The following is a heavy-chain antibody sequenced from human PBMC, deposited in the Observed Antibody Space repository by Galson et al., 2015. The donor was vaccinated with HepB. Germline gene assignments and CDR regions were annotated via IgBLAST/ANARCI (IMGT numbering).Heavy chain of an antibody. CDR3: AKDFSKSSLVAIPAPAGPFDF. J-gene: IGHJ3*01. D-gene: IGHD2-2*01. CDR1: GFTFSNYA. Sequence: SLRLSCAASGFTFSNYAMSWVRQAPGKGLQCVSIISGTDGSTYYADSVKGRFTISRDTSKNTLYLQMNNLRPEDTAIYYCAKDFSKSSLVAIPAPAGPFDFWGQGTVVTVSS. V-gene: IGHV3-23*01. CDR2: ISGTDGST.